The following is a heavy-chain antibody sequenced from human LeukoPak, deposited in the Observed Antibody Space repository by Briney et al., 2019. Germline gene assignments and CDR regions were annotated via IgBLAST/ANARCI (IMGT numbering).Heavy chain of an antibody. D-gene: IGHD4-17*01. J-gene: IGHJ4*02. CDR1: GFIFNNYA. V-gene: IGHV3-30*04. CDR3: AKVRNRYGDYDF. Sequence: GGSLRLSCAASGFIFNNYAMHWARQAPGKGLEWLAVISYDGSNKDYPDSVKGRFTISRDNSKHTVYLQMNSLRAEDTAVYYCAKVRNRYGDYDFWGQGTLVTVSS. CDR2: ISYDGSNK.